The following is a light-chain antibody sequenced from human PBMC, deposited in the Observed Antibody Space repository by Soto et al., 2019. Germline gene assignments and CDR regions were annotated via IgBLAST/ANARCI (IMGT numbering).Light chain of an antibody. CDR1: SSDVGGYNY. CDR3: SSYTSTTTRV. Sequence: QSVLAQPASVSGSPGQSITISCTGTSSDVGGYNYVSWYQQHPGKGPKLMIYEVSNRPSGVSNRFSGSKSGNTATLTISGPQAEDEADYYCSSYTSTTTRVFGTGTKVTV. CDR2: EVS. V-gene: IGLV2-14*03. J-gene: IGLJ1*01.